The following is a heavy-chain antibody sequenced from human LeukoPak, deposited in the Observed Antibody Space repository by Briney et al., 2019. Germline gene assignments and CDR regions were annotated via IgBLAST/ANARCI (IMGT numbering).Heavy chain of an antibody. J-gene: IGHJ5*02. CDR1: GFTFTSYD. CDR3: VRDGEGVAISVNYWFDP. D-gene: IGHD3-10*01. V-gene: IGHV1-8*01. Sequence: ASVKVSCKASGFTFTSYDINWVRQAAGQGLEWMGWMNPNNGNTGYAQKFQGRVTMARDTTISTAYMELRSLRSEDTAVYYCVRDGEGVAISVNYWFDPWGQGTLVTVSS. CDR2: MNPNNGNT.